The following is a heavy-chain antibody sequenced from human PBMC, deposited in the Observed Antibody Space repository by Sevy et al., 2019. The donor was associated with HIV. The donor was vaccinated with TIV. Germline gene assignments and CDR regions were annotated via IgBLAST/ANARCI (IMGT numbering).Heavy chain of an antibody. D-gene: IGHD2-2*01. V-gene: IGHV1-18*01. J-gene: IGHJ4*02. Sequence: ASVKVSCKASGYTFTTYNIVWVRQAPGQGLEWLAWMSPYNGNKNYAQRVQGRVTMTTVTFTDTAFLELRSLKFDDTAVYYCARGSSSWYDYWGQGTLVTVSS. CDR3: ARGSSSWYDY. CDR2: MSPYNGNK. CDR1: GYTFTTYN.